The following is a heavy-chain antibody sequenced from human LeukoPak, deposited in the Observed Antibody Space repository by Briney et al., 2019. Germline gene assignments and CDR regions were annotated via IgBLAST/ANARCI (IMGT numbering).Heavy chain of an antibody. CDR2: IYTSGST. J-gene: IGHJ3*02. CDR1: GGSISSYY. Sequence: SETLSLTCTVSGGSISSYYWSWIRQPAGKGLEWIGRIYTSGSTNYNPSLKSRVTMSVDTSKNQFSLKLSSVTAADTAVNYCARRAGIAADDAFDIWGQGTMVTVSS. V-gene: IGHV4-4*07. CDR3: ARRAGIAADDAFDI. D-gene: IGHD6-13*01.